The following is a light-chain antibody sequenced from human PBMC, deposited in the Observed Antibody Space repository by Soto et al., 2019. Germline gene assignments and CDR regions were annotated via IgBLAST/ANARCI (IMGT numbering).Light chain of an antibody. CDR2: EVS. Sequence: QSVLTQPASVSGSPGQSITISCTGTSSDVGGYNYVSWYQQHPGKAPKLMIYEVSNRPSGVSNRFSGSKSGNTASLTISGLQAEDEADYYCRSYTSSNTGVFGRGTKLTVL. J-gene: IGLJ2*01. CDR1: SSDVGGYNY. V-gene: IGLV2-14*01. CDR3: RSYTSSNTGV.